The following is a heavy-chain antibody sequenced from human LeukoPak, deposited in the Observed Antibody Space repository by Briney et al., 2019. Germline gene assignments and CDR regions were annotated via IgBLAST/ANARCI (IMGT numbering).Heavy chain of an antibody. D-gene: IGHD1-26*01. V-gene: IGHV3-48*03. CDR1: GFTFSGYE. CDR2: ISSSGKTK. Sequence: GGSLRLSCAGSGFTFSGYEMNWVRQAPGKGLEWVSYISSSGKTKFYADSVKGRFTISRDNAKNSLYLQMNSLRAEDTAVYYCARVNVGASSFDYWGQGTLVTVSS. J-gene: IGHJ4*02. CDR3: ARVNVGASSFDY.